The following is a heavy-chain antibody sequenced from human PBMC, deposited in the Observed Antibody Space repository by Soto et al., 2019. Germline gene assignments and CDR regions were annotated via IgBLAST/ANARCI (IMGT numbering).Heavy chain of an antibody. Sequence: QVHLQESGPGLVKPSGTLSLTCSVSGDSLYSDNWWSWVRQPPGKGLEWIGEVYQTGATNYNPSLQRRVIISVDKSKNQFSLSLTSVTAADTAVYYCARHCPGYCLYYWGQGTLVTVSS. CDR1: GDSLYSDNW. J-gene: IGHJ4*02. CDR2: VYQTGAT. V-gene: IGHV4-4*02. D-gene: IGHD2-15*01. CDR3: ARHCPGYCLYY.